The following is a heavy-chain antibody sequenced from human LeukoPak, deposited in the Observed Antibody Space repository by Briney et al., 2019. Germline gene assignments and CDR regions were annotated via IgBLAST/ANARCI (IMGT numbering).Heavy chain of an antibody. CDR3: ARQYQLLSFGTFDY. CDR1: GFTFSSYG. J-gene: IGHJ4*02. Sequence: GGSLRLSCAASGFTFSSYGMHWVRQAPGKGLEWVAAIWYDGSNKYYADSVKGRFTISRDNSKNTLYLQMNSLRAEDTAVYYCARQYQLLSFGTFDYWGQGTLVTVSS. D-gene: IGHD2-2*01. CDR2: IWYDGSNK. V-gene: IGHV3-33*01.